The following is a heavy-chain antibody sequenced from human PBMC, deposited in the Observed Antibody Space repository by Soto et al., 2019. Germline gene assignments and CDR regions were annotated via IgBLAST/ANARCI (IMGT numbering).Heavy chain of an antibody. D-gene: IGHD6-13*01. CDR1: GFTFSSYA. CDR2: ISGSGGST. J-gene: IGHJ5*02. CDR3: AKDLVEQQLVLFFPSNWFDP. Sequence: GGSLRLSCAASGFTFSSYAMSWVRQAPGKGLEWVSAISGSGGSTYYADSVKGRFTISRDNSKNTLYLQMNSLRAEDTAVYYCAKDLVEQQLVLFFPSNWFDPWGQGTLVTVSS. V-gene: IGHV3-23*01.